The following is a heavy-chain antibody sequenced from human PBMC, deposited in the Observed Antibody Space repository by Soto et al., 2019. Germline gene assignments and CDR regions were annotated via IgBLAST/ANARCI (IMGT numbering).Heavy chain of an antibody. V-gene: IGHV1-3*01. J-gene: IGHJ3*02. CDR1: GYTFTSYA. CDR2: INPGNGNT. CDR3: ARDQSGDSSVYYRDAFDI. D-gene: IGHD3-22*01. Sequence: QVQLVQSGAEVKKPGASVKVSCKASGYTFTSYAMHWVRQAPGQRLEWMGWINPGNGNTKYSQKFQGRVTITRDTSASTAYMERSSLRSEDTAVYYCARDQSGDSSVYYRDAFDIWGQGTMVTVSS.